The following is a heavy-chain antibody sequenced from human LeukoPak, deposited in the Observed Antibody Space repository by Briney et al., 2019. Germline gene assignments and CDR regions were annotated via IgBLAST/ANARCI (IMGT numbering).Heavy chain of an antibody. CDR3: ARGSPYSSSWYYYYYYMDV. J-gene: IGHJ6*03. CDR2: INHSGST. Sequence: SETLSLTCAVYGGSFSGYYWSWIRQPPGKGLEWIGEINHSGSTNYNPSPKSRVTISVDTSKNQFSLKLSSVTAADPAVYYCARGSPYSSSWYYYYYYMDVWGKGTTVTVSS. D-gene: IGHD6-13*01. CDR1: GGSFSGYY. V-gene: IGHV4-34*01.